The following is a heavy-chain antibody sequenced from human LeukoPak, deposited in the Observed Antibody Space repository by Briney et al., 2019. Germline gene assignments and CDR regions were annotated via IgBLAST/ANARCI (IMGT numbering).Heavy chain of an antibody. Sequence: SETLSLTCTVSGGSISSYYWSWIRQPPGKGLEWIGYIYYSGSTNYNPSLKSRVTISVDTSKNQFSLKLSSVTAADTAVYYCARCITGTTDYYYYMDVWGKGTTVTVSS. D-gene: IGHD1-7*01. CDR3: ARCITGTTDYYYYMDV. CDR1: GGSISSYY. J-gene: IGHJ6*03. V-gene: IGHV4-59*01. CDR2: IYYSGST.